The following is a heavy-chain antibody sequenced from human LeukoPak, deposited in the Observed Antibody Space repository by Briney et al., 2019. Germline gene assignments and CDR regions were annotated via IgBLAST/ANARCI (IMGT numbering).Heavy chain of an antibody. CDR3: ARDLRWGYFDS. V-gene: IGHV4-59*01. CDR2: IYYSGST. Sequence: PSETLSLTCTVSGGSISSYYWSWIRQPPGEGLEWIGYIYYSGSTDYNPSLKSRVTISLDPSKNHFSLKLTSLTAADTAVYYCARDLRWGYFDSWGQGTLVTVSS. D-gene: IGHD4-23*01. CDR1: GGSISSYY. J-gene: IGHJ4*02.